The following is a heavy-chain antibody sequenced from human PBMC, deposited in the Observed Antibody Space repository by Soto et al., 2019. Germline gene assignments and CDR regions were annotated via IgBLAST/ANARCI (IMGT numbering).Heavy chain of an antibody. CDR3: AKGVGEGPQGMDV. CDR1: GFTFSSYG. D-gene: IGHD1-26*01. V-gene: IGHV3-30*18. J-gene: IGHJ6*02. Sequence: QVQLVESGGGVVQPGRSLRLSCAASGFTFSSYGMHWVRQAPGKGLEWVAVISYDGSNKYYADSVKGRFTISRDNSKNTLDLQMNSLRVEDRAVYYCAKGVGEGPQGMDVWGQGTTVTVSS. CDR2: ISYDGSNK.